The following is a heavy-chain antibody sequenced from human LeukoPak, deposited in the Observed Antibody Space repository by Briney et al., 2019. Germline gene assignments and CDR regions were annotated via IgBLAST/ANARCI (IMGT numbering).Heavy chain of an antibody. D-gene: IGHD3-10*01. CDR2: IYYSGST. V-gene: IGHV4-59*01. CDR1: GGSISSYH. J-gene: IGHJ6*03. Sequence: PSETLPLTCTVSGGSISSYHWRWIRQPPGKGLEWIGYIYYSGSTNYNPSLKSRVTISVDTSKNQFSLKLSSVTAADTAVYYCARGTYYYGSGSYYYYYYYYMDVWGKGTTVTVSS. CDR3: ARGTYYYGSGSYYYYYYYYMDV.